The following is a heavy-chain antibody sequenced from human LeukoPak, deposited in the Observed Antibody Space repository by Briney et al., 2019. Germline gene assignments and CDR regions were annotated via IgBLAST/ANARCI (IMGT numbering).Heavy chain of an antibody. CDR1: GGSISNYY. CDR3: TRDPGHYGVDV. CDR2: IFASGTT. V-gene: IGHV4-4*07. Sequence: PSETLSLTCTVSGGSISNYYWSWIRKPAGKGLEWLGRIFASGTTHDNPSLKSRVTVSVDTSKNQFSLRLTSVTAADTAVYYCTRDPGHYGVDVWGQGTTVTLSS. J-gene: IGHJ6*02.